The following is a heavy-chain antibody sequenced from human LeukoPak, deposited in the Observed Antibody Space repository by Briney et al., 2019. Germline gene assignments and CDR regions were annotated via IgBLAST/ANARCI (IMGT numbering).Heavy chain of an antibody. V-gene: IGHV4-59*08. D-gene: IGHD3-22*01. CDR3: ATTTYYYDSTGHGAFDI. J-gene: IGHJ3*02. CDR2: IYYSGST. CDR1: GGSISSYY. Sequence: PSETLSLTCTVSGGSISSYYWSWIRQPPGKGLEWIGYIYYSGSTNYNPSLKSRVTISVDTSKNQFSLKLSSVTAADTAVYYCATTTYYYDSTGHGAFDIWGQGTMVTVSS.